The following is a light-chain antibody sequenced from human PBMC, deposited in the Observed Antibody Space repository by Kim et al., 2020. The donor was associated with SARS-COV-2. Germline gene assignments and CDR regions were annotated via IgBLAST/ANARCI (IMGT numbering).Light chain of an antibody. J-gene: IGKJ1*01. Sequence: EIVLTQSPVTLSVSPGERATLSCRASQSVSNDLAWYQQKPGQAPKILIYEASTGAPGIPGRFSGSGSGTEFTLTISSLQSEDFAVYFCQQYNKWPLTFGQGTKVDIK. CDR3: QQYNKWPLT. V-gene: IGKV3-15*01. CDR2: EAS. CDR1: QSVSND.